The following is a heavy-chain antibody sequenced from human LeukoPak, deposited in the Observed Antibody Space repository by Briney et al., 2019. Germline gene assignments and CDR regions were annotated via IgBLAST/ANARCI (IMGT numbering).Heavy chain of an antibody. CDR1: GYSFTSYW. V-gene: IGHV5-51*01. CDR2: IYPGDSDT. J-gene: IGHJ3*02. Sequence: KSGESLKISCKGSGYSFTSYWIGWVRQMPGKGLEWMGIIYPGDSDTRYSPSFQGQVTISADKSASTAYLQWSSLKASDTAMYYCARPGNMYYYDSSGYYHDAFDIWGQGTMVTVSS. CDR3: ARPGNMYYYDSSGYYHDAFDI. D-gene: IGHD3-22*01.